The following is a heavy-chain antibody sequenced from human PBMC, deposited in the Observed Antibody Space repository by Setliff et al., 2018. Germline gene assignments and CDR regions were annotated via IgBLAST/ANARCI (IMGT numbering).Heavy chain of an antibody. Sequence: GGSLRLSCAASGFTFSRYWMSWVRQAPGKGLEWVANIKQDGSDTYYMDSVKGRFTISRDNANNSLYLQVNTLRVEDTAVYFCVRLGCSTTSCYCFDYWGQGAQVTVSS. J-gene: IGHJ4*02. V-gene: IGHV3-7*01. CDR1: GFTFSRYW. D-gene: IGHD2-2*01. CDR2: IKQDGSDT. CDR3: VRLGCSTTSCYCFDY.